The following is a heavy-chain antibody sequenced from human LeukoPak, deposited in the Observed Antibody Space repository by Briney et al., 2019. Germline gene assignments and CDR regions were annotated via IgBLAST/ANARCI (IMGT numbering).Heavy chain of an antibody. D-gene: IGHD6-13*01. Sequence: GRSLGLSCAASGFTFSSYGMHWVRQAPGKGLEWVAVIWYDGSNKYYADSVKGRFTISRDDSKNTLYLQMNSLRAEDTAVYYCARDGPGIAAAGLGYWGQGTLVTVSS. CDR1: GFTFSSYG. J-gene: IGHJ4*02. V-gene: IGHV3-33*01. CDR2: IWYDGSNK. CDR3: ARDGPGIAAAGLGY.